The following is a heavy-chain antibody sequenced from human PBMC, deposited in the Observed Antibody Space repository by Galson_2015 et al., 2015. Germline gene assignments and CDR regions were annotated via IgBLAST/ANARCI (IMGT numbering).Heavy chain of an antibody. Sequence: SLRLSCAASGFTVSSSYMTWVRQTPGKGPEWVALIQSDGTTYYTDSVKGRFSISRDNPKNTLYLQMNSLRVEDTAVYYCRRGHWGDIQPWGQGTLVTVSS. CDR1: GFTVSSSY. J-gene: IGHJ5*02. CDR3: RRGHWGDIQP. V-gene: IGHV3-53*01. CDR2: IQSDGTT. D-gene: IGHD7-27*01.